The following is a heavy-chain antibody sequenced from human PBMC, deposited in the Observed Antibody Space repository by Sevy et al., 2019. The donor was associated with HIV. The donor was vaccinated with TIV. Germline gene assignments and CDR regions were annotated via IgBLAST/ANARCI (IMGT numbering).Heavy chain of an antibody. D-gene: IGHD5-12*01. CDR1: GLALSDYY. J-gene: IGHJ4*02. CDR3: ARDPFHVLRGGF. V-gene: IGHV3-11*04. CDR2: ISGGGATI. Sequence: GGSLRLSCAASGLALSDYYMAWIRQAPGKGLEWVSYISGGGATIYYADSVKGRFTISRDNAKATLYLQMNSLRVDDTAVYFCARDPFHVLRGGFWGQGTQVTVSS.